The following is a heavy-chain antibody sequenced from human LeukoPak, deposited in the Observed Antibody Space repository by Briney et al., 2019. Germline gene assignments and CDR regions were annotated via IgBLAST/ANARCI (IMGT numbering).Heavy chain of an antibody. D-gene: IGHD3-22*01. Sequence: KPSETLSLTCAVYGVSFSGYYWSWLRQPPGKGLEWIGEINHSGSTNHNPSLKSRSTISVDTSKNQFPLKLSSVTAADAAVYYCARGHDSSGYYFDYWGQGTLVTVSS. CDR1: GVSFSGYY. CDR2: INHSGST. J-gene: IGHJ4*02. CDR3: ARGHDSSGYYFDY. V-gene: IGHV4-34*04.